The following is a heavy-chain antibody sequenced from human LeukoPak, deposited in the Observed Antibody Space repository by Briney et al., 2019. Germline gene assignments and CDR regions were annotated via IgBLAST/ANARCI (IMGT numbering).Heavy chain of an antibody. CDR1: GFTFNSYW. J-gene: IGHJ5*02. D-gene: IGHD3-3*01. CDR3: VSDLCGGDDQ. Sequence: GGSLRLSCAASGFTFNSYWMHWVRQPPGKGLVLVSRIDEDGKTIDYADSVKRRFTISRDNAKDTLYLQMSSLRDEDTAVYYCVSDLCGGDDQWGRGTLVTVSS. V-gene: IGHV3-74*01. CDR2: IDEDGKTI.